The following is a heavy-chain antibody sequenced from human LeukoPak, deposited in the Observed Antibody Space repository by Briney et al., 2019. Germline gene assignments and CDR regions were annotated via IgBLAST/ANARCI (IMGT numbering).Heavy chain of an antibody. CDR3: ATVGGSCSSSNCFAYFAY. CDR1: GFTISNSA. D-gene: IGHD2-2*01. V-gene: IGHV3-23*01. Sequence: PGGSLRLSCAASGFTISNSAMTWVRQAPGKGLDWVSIITDNGAHTFYADSVKGRFTISRDTSENTLYLQTNSLRADDTAVYYCATVGGSCSSSNCFAYFAYWGQGTLLTVSS. J-gene: IGHJ4*02. CDR2: ITDNGAHT.